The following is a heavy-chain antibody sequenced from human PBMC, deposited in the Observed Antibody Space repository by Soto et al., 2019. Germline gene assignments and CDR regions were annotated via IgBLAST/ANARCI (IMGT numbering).Heavy chain of an antibody. V-gene: IGHV3-23*01. Sequence: GSLRLSCAASGLTFSSYAMSWVRQAPGKGLEWVSAISGSGGSTYYADSVKGRFTISRDNSKNTLYLQMNSLRAEDTAVYYCAKDSEYYDFWSGYYSWFDPWGQGTLVTVSS. CDR3: AKDSEYYDFWSGYYSWFDP. CDR1: GLTFSSYA. J-gene: IGHJ5*02. CDR2: ISGSGGST. D-gene: IGHD3-3*01.